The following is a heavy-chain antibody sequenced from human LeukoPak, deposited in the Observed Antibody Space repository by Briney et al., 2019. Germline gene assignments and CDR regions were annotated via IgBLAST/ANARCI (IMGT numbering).Heavy chain of an antibody. CDR3: AKGLGNHFDY. V-gene: IGHV3-30*18. CDR2: ISYDGSNK. D-gene: IGHD1-14*01. CDR1: GFTFSSYG. Sequence: PGGSLRLSCAASGFTFSSYGMHWVRQAPGKGLEWVTVISYDGSNKYYADSVKGRFTISRDNSKNTLYLQMNSLRAEDTAVYYCAKGLGNHFDYWDQGTLVTVSS. J-gene: IGHJ4*02.